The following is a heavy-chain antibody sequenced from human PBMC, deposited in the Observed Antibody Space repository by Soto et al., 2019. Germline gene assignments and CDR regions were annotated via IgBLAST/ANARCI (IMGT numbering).Heavy chain of an antibody. D-gene: IGHD6-19*01. V-gene: IGHV1-2*04. J-gene: IGHJ4*02. CDR3: ASSIAVAGSLYYFDY. CDR1: GYTFTGYY. CDR2: INPNSGGT. Sequence: ASVKVSCKASGYTFTGYYMHWVRQAPGQGLEWMGWINPNSGGTNYAQKFQGWVTMTRDTSISTAYMELSRLRSDETAVYYCASSIAVAGSLYYFDYWGQGTLVTVSS.